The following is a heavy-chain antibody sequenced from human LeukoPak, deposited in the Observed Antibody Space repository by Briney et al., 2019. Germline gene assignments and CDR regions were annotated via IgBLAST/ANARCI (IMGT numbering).Heavy chain of an antibody. CDR2: IYYSGST. CDR3: ASSRSSTSFDY. CDR1: GGSISSGGNY. V-gene: IGHV4-31*03. D-gene: IGHD2-2*01. Sequence: SETLSLTCTVSGGSISSGGNYWSWIRQHPGKGLEWIGYIYYSGSTYYNPSLKSRVTISVDTSKNQFSLKLSSVTAADTAVYYCASSRSSTSFDYWGQGTLVTVSS. J-gene: IGHJ4*02.